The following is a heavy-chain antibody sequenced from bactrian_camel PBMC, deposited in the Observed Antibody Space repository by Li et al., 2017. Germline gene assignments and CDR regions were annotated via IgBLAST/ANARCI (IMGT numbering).Heavy chain of an antibody. Sequence: HVQLVESGGGSVQAGGSLRLSCTASGATASTNSVAWFRQAPEKKREGLAVIYTDGSTDHLPGGSAYYADSVKDRFTLSHDDAKNTVYLQMDSLKPEDTAMYYCVAFGGGDCPISGYLGQGTQVTVS. CDR1: GATASTNS. V-gene: IGHV3S54*01. J-gene: IGHJ6*01. CDR3: VAFGGGDCPISGY. D-gene: IGHD2*01. CDR2: IYTDGSTDHLPGGSA.